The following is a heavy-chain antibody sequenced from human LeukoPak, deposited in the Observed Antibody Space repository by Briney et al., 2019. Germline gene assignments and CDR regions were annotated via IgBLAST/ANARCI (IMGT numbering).Heavy chain of an antibody. CDR3: AKDGYYDFWSGYHPSDI. CDR2: ISYGGSNK. D-gene: IGHD3-3*01. Sequence: PGRSLRLSCAASGYTFSSYGMHWVRQAPGKGLEWVAVISYGGSNKYYADSVKGRFTISRDNSKNTLYLQMNSLRAEDTAVYYCAKDGYYDFWSGYHPSDIWGQGAMVTVSS. V-gene: IGHV3-30*18. J-gene: IGHJ3*02. CDR1: GYTFSSYG.